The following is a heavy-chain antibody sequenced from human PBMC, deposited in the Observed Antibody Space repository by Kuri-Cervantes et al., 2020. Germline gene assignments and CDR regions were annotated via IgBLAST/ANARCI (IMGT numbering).Heavy chain of an antibody. CDR1: GFTVSRNY. Sequence: GESLKISCAASGFTVSRNYMSWVRQAPGKGLEWVSVIYSGGSTYYADSVKDRFTISRDNSKNTLSLQMNSLRAEDTAVYYCARLEIAAPYGMDVWGQGTTVTVSS. D-gene: IGHD6-13*01. CDR3: ARLEIAAPYGMDV. V-gene: IGHV3-53*01. CDR2: IYSGGST. J-gene: IGHJ6*02.